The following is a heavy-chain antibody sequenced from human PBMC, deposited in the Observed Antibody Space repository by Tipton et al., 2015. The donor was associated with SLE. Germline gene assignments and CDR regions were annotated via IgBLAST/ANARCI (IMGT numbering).Heavy chain of an antibody. V-gene: IGHV4-61*01. CDR3: ASMGGQQLVPDAFDI. J-gene: IGHJ3*02. CDR1: GGSVSSGSYY. Sequence: TLSLTCTVSGGSVSSGSYYWSWIRQPPGKGLEWIGYIYHSGTTYYNPSLKSRVTISVDTSKNQFSLKLSSVTAADTAVYYCASMGGQQLVPDAFDIWGQGTMVTVSS. CDR2: IYHSGTT. D-gene: IGHD6-13*01.